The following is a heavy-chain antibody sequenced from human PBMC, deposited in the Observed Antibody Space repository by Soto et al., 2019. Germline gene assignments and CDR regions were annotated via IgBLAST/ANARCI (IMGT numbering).Heavy chain of an antibody. V-gene: IGHV3-30-3*01. D-gene: IGHD3-10*01. J-gene: IGHJ6*02. Sequence: GGSLRLSCAASGFTFSSYAMHWVRQAPGKGLEWVAVISYDGSNKYYADSVKGRFTISRDNSKNTLYLQMNSLRAEDTAVYYCAASGGYYYYGMDVWGQGTTVTAP. CDR2: ISYDGSNK. CDR3: AASGGYYYYGMDV. CDR1: GFTFSSYA.